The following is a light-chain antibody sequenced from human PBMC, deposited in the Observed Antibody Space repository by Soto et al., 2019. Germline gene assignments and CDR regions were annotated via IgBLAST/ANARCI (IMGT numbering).Light chain of an antibody. J-gene: IGKJ4*01. V-gene: IGKV1-8*01. CDR2: AAS. CDR3: QQYYSYPLT. CDR1: QGISSY. Sequence: AIRMTQSPSSLSASTGDRVTSTCRASQGISSYLAWYQQKPGKAPKLLIYAASTLQSGVPSRFSGSGSGTDFTLTISCLQSGDFATYYCQQYYSYPLTFGGGTKVEIK.